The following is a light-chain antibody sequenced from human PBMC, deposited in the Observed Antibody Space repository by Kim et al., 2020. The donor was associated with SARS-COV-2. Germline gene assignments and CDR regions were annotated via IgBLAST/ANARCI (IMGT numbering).Light chain of an antibody. J-gene: IGKJ4*01. CDR2: GAS. Sequence: ASVGDRITIACRASQDVGNYLAWFQQKPGNAPKSLIYGASSLQSGVPLRFSGSGSGTEFTLTISSLHPEDFATYYCQQYVSVPLTFGGGTKVDIK. V-gene: IGKV1-16*01. CDR1: QDVGNY. CDR3: QQYVSVPLT.